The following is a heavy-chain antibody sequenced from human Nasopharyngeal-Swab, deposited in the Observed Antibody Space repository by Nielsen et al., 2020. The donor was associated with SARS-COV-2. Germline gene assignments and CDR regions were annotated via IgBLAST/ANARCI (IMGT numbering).Heavy chain of an antibody. D-gene: IGHD2-15*01. Sequence: SETLSLTCAVSGGSISSSYWWTLVRQAPGKGLQWIAEIYHSGDTNYNPSLKSRATISLDKSKNLFSLNLKSVTAADTAFYYCTRARGYCSAVRCYDYYYMDVWGKGLTVTVSS. J-gene: IGHJ6*03. CDR1: GGSISSSYW. V-gene: IGHV4-4*02. CDR2: IYHSGDT. CDR3: TRARGYCSAVRCYDYYYMDV.